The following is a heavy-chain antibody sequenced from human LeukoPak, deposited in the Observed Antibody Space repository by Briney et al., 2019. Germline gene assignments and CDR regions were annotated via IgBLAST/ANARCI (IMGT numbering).Heavy chain of an antibody. J-gene: IGHJ5*02. D-gene: IGHD2-15*01. CDR1: GGSISSYY. Sequence: SETLSLTCTVSGGSISSYYWSWIRQPAGKGLEWIGRIYTSGSTNYNPSLKSRVTMSVDTSKNQFSLKLSSVTAADTAVYYCARLSRYCSGGSCPRGWFDPWGQGTLVTVSS. CDR3: ARLSRYCSGGSCPRGWFDP. CDR2: IYTSGST. V-gene: IGHV4-4*07.